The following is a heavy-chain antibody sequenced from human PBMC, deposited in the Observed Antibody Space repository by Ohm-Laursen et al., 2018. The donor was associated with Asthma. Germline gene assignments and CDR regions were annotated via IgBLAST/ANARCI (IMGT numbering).Heavy chain of an antibody. CDR3: ARVGPIGYCSSTSCSKTYYYYYGMDV. CDR1: GYTFTSYY. CDR2: INPSGGST. D-gene: IGHD2-2*01. J-gene: IGHJ6*02. Sequence: GASVKVSCKASGYTFTSYYMHWVRQAPGQGLEWMGIINPSGGSTSYAQKFQGRVTMTRDTSTSAVYMELSSLRSEDTAVYYCARVGPIGYCSSTSCSKTYYYYYGMDVWGQGTTVTVSS. V-gene: IGHV1-46*03.